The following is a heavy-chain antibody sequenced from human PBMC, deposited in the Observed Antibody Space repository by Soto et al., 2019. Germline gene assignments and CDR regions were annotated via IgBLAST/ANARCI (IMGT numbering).Heavy chain of an antibody. D-gene: IGHD5-12*01. J-gene: IGHJ3*01. CDR3: AKTRLYDNNDYHRDGFDV. V-gene: IGHV3-23*01. CDR2: ISGDGSAT. CDR1: GFRFWTYS. Sequence: EVKLLESGGGWVQPGESLRLSCAASGFRFWTYSMSWVRQAPGKGLEWVSGISGDGSATSYADSLKGRFTVSRDNSKDTLFLQMNTLRVEDTAVYYCAKTRLYDNNDYHRDGFDVWGPGTAVTVS.